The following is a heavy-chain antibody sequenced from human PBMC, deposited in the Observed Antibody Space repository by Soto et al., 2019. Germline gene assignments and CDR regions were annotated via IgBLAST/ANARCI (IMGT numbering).Heavy chain of an antibody. J-gene: IGHJ4*02. V-gene: IGHV3-33*01. CDR3: AREFWSGPFDY. CDR1: GFTFSSYG. CDR2: IWSDGSNK. Sequence: QVQLVESGGGVVQPGRSLRLYWAASGFTFSSYGLHWVRQAPGKGLEWVAVIWSDGSNKYYADSVKGRFTISRDNSQNTLYLQMNSLRAEDTAVYYCAREFWSGPFDYWGQGTLVTVSS. D-gene: IGHD3-3*01.